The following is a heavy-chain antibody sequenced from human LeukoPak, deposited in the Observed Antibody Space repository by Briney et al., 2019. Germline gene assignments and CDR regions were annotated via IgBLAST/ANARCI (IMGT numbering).Heavy chain of an antibody. CDR1: GFTFSSYW. Sequence: GGSLRLSCAASGFTFSSYWMSWVRQAPGKGLEWVANIKQDGSEKYYVDSVKGRFTISRDNAKNSLYLQMNSLRAEDTAVYYCARGGTLLTYSAFDYWGQGTLVTVSS. V-gene: IGHV3-7*01. CDR2: IKQDGSEK. D-gene: IGHD3-16*01. CDR3: ARGGTLLTYSAFDY. J-gene: IGHJ4*02.